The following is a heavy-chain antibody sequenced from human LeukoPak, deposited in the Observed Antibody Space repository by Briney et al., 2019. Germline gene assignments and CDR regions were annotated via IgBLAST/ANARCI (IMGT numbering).Heavy chain of an antibody. Sequence: GESLQISCKGSGNSFTSHWIGWVRQVSGQGLEWMGIIYTGDFDTRYSPSFQGQVTISADKSTSTAYLQWSSLKASDTAMYYCATIGGSGYRWIDNWGQGTLVTVSS. J-gene: IGHJ4*02. D-gene: IGHD5-12*01. CDR3: ATIGGSGYRWIDN. CDR2: IYTGDFDT. CDR1: GNSFTSHW. V-gene: IGHV5-51*01.